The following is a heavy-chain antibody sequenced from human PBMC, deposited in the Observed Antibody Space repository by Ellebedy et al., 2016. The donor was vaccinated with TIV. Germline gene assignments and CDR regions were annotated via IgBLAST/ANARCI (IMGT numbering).Heavy chain of an antibody. J-gene: IGHJ4*02. CDR3: ARGTITMVRGVIGDY. CDR1: GGSVSSGSYY. Sequence: MPGGSLRLSCTVSGGSVSSGSYYWSWIRQPPGKGLEWIGYIYYSGSTNYNPSLKSRVTISVDTSKNQFSLKLSSVTAADTAVYYCARGTITMVRGVIGDYWGQGTLVTVSS. CDR2: IYYSGST. D-gene: IGHD3-10*01. V-gene: IGHV4-61*01.